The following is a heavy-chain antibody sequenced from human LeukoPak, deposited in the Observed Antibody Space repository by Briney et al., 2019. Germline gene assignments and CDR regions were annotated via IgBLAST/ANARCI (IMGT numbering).Heavy chain of an antibody. V-gene: IGHV3-7*01. J-gene: IGHJ4*02. D-gene: IGHD5-18*01. CDR3: ARVWRFSGYTYGNFDY. Sequence: GGSLRLSCAVSGFTFSSYWMSWVRQAPGKGLEWVANIKQDGSEKYYVDSVKGRFTISRDNAKNSLYLQMNSLRAEDTAVYYCARVWRFSGYTYGNFDYWGKGTLVTVSS. CDR1: GFTFSSYW. CDR2: IKQDGSEK.